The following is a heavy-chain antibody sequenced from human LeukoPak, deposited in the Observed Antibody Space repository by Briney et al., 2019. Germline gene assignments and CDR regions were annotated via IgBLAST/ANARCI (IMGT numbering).Heavy chain of an antibody. V-gene: IGHV3-23*01. D-gene: IGHD3-22*01. J-gene: IGHJ3*02. CDR1: GFTFSSYA. Sequence: GGSLRLSCAASGFTFSSYAMSWVRQAPGKGLEWVSAISGSGGSTYYADSVKGRFTISRDNSKNTLYLQMNSLRAEDTAVYYCARVDSSGLDAFDIWGQGTMVTVSS. CDR2: ISGSGGST. CDR3: ARVDSSGLDAFDI.